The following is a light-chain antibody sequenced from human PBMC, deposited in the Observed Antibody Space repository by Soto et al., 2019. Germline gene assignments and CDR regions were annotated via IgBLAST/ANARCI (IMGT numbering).Light chain of an antibody. V-gene: IGLV2-8*01. Sequence: QSVLTQPPSASGSPGQSVTISCTGTSSDVGNYNYVSWYQQHPGKAPKPIIYEVSYRPSGVPDRFSGSKSGNTASLTVFGLQAEDGADYYCNSYGGRNNYVFGPGTKSPS. CDR1: SSDVGNYNY. CDR2: EVS. J-gene: IGLJ1*01. CDR3: NSYGGRNNYV.